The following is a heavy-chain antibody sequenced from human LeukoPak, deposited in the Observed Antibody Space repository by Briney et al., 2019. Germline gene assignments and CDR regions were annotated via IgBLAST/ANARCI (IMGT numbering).Heavy chain of an antibody. Sequence: GGALRLSCEASGFSFSSYAFAWVRQAPGKGLEGVAAVTGGGGGTHFADSVKGRLTISRDNAKNTMYLQMNSLRVEDTAMYFCGSDPNGDYVGALGYWGRGALVTVSS. CDR1: GFSFSSYA. CDR3: GSDPNGDYVGALGY. J-gene: IGHJ4*01. V-gene: IGHV3-23*01. CDR2: VTGGGGGT. D-gene: IGHD2-8*01.